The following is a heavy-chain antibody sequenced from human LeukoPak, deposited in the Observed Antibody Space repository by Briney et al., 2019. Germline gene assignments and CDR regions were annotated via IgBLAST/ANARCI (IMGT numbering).Heavy chain of an antibody. D-gene: IGHD3-3*01. CDR2: IYPDDSDT. V-gene: IGHV5-51*01. J-gene: IGHJ4*02. CDR1: GYSFTNYW. Sequence: GESLKISCKGSGYSFTNYWIAWVRQMPGKGLEWMGIIYPDDSDTRYSPSFQGQVTISADKSISTAYLQWGSLKASDTAMYYCARASEDFWSGYYTGAFDYWGQGTLVTVSS. CDR3: ARASEDFWSGYYTGAFDY.